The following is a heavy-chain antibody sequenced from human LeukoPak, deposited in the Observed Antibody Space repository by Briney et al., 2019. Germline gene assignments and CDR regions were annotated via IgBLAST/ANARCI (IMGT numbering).Heavy chain of an antibody. D-gene: IGHD2-2*01. J-gene: IGHJ5*02. V-gene: IGHV3-23*01. CDR3: AKDLAVVVPAASGSGP. CDR2: ISGSGGST. Sequence: GGSLRLSCAASGFTFSSYAMSWVRQAPGKGLEWVSAISGSGGSTYYADSVKGRITISRDNSKNTLYLQMNSLRAEDTAVYYCAKDLAVVVPAASGSGPWGQGTLVTVSS. CDR1: GFTFSSYA.